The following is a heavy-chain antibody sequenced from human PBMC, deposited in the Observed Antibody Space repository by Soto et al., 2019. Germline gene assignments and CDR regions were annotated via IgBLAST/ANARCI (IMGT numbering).Heavy chain of an antibody. CDR3: AREGQVGATLGFDY. V-gene: IGHV1-2*02. CDR1: GYTFTGYY. D-gene: IGHD1-26*01. Sequence: ASVKVSCKASGYTFTGYYMHWVRQAPGQGLEWMGWINPNSGGTNYAQKFQGRVTMTRDTSISTAYMELSRLRSDDTAVYYCAREGQVGATLGFDYWGQGTLVTVSS. CDR2: INPNSGGT. J-gene: IGHJ4*02.